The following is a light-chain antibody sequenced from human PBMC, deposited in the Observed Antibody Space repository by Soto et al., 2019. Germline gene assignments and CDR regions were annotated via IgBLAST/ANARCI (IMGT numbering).Light chain of an antibody. CDR1: SSDVGGHDY. J-gene: IGLJ2*01. V-gene: IGLV2-14*01. CDR3: SSYTTSSRGMV. Sequence: QSALTQPASVSGSPGQSITISCTGTSSDVGGHDYVSWYQQNPGKAPKLMIYDVSSQPSGVSNRFSGSKSGNTASLTISGLQAEDEADYYCSSYTTSSRGMVFGGGTKLTVL. CDR2: DVS.